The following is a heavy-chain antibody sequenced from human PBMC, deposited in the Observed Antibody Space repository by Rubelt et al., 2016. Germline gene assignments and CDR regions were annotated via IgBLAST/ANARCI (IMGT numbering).Heavy chain of an antibody. V-gene: IGHV3-7*01. CDR2: IKQDGSEK. CDR3: ARDYDILTGQGPDAFDI. J-gene: IGHJ3*02. Sequence: GLEWVANIKQDGSEKYYVDSVKGRFTISRDNSKNTLYLQMNSLRAEDTAVYYCARDYDILTGQGPDAFDIWGQGTMVTVSS. D-gene: IGHD3-9*01.